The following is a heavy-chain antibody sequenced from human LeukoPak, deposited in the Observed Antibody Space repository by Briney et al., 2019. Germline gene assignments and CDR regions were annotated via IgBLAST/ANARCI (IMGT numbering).Heavy chain of an antibody. CDR3: ARAKYSSRWSLDY. CDR2: IDSNGGGA. CDR1: GFTFNIYW. Sequence: GGSLRLSCATSGFTFNIYWMQWVRHVPGKGLVWISRIDSNGGGATYADSVKGRFTTSRDNGNNTMYLQMNSLRAEDTAIYYCARAKYSSRWSLDYWGQGALVTVSS. D-gene: IGHD6-13*01. V-gene: IGHV3-74*03. J-gene: IGHJ4*02.